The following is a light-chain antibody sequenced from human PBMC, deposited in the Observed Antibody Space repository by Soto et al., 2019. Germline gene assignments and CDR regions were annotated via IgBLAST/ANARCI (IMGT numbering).Light chain of an antibody. CDR3: QRKNHWPFS. Sequence: ESVIPQAPAIMNVSPGERATLSCRAGQSVSSNLAWYQQKPGQAPRLLIYGASTRATGIPARFSGSGSGTEFTLTISSLQSEDFAVYYCQRKNHWPFSFGGRTKADI. J-gene: IGKJ4*01. CDR1: QSVSSN. V-gene: IGKV3-15*01. CDR2: GAS.